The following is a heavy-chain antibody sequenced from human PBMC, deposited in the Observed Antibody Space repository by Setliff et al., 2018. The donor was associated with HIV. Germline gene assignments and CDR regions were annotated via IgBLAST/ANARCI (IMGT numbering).Heavy chain of an antibody. CDR2: IYTNGRT. D-gene: IGHD5-12*01. J-gene: IGHJ4*02. CDR1: GGSISTYF. CDR3: ARQPRWLQFPRYFDY. Sequence: PSETLSLTCTVSGGSISTYFWTWIRQPAGKGLEWIGHIYTNGRTHYNPSLKSRVTISMYTSKNQFSLKLSSVTAADTAVYYCARQPRWLQFPRYFDYWGQGTLVTVSS. V-gene: IGHV4-4*07.